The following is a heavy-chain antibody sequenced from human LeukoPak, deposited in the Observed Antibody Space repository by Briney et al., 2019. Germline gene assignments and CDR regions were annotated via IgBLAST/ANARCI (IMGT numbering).Heavy chain of an antibody. D-gene: IGHD2-15*01. CDR2: INHSGST. CDR1: GVSFSGYY. J-gene: IGHJ5*02. V-gene: IGHV4-34*01. Sequence: ASETLSLTCAVYGVSFSGYYWSWIRQPPGKGLEWLGEINHSGSTNYNPSLKSRVTISVDTSKNQFSLKLSSVTAADTAVYYCARGVGSSHNWFDPWGQGTLVTVSS. CDR3: ARGVGSSHNWFDP.